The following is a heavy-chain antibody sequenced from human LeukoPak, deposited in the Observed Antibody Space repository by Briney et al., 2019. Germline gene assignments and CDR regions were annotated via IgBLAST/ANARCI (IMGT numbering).Heavy chain of an antibody. Sequence: PGGSLRLSCAASGFTFSSYWMHWVRQAPGKGLVWVSRINSDGSSTSYADSVKGRFTISRDNARNSLYLQMNSLRAEDTALYYCAKGIDSGGYYWFDYWGQGTLVTVSS. CDR2: INSDGSST. V-gene: IGHV3-74*01. CDR3: AKGIDSGGYYWFDY. J-gene: IGHJ4*02. CDR1: GFTFSSYW. D-gene: IGHD1-26*01.